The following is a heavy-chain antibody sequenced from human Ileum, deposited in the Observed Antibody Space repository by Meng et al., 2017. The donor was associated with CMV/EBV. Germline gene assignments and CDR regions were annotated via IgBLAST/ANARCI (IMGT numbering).Heavy chain of an antibody. Sequence: EVSLLVSGGGSVQPGGSLRLSCAASGFTFSDCGMSWVRQAPGKGLEWISAVSGTGETTYYADSVKGRFAISRDNSKNTLYLQMNSLRADDTALYYCVGLLTGYYSHWWGQGTLVTVSS. CDR3: VGLLTGYYSHW. D-gene: IGHD3-9*01. CDR2: VSGTGETT. J-gene: IGHJ4*02. CDR1: GFTFSDCG. V-gene: IGHV3-23*01.